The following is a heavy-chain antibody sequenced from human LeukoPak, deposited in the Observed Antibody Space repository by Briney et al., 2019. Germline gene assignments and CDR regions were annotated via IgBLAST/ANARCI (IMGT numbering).Heavy chain of an antibody. V-gene: IGHV1-8*01. Sequence: ASVKVSCKASGYTFTSYDINWVRQATGQGLEWMGWMNPNSGNTGYAQKFQGRVTMTRNTSISTAYMELSSLRSEDTAVYYCARVRPADRYYYYYYGMDVWGQGTTVTVSS. CDR3: ARVRPADRYYYYYYGMDV. J-gene: IGHJ6*02. CDR2: MNPNSGNT. D-gene: IGHD2-15*01. CDR1: GYTFTSYD.